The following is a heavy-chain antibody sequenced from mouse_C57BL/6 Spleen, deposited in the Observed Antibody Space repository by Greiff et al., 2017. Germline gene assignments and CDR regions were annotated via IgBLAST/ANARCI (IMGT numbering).Heavy chain of an antibody. D-gene: IGHD2-3*01. J-gene: IGHJ4*01. V-gene: IGHV14-2*01. Sequence: EVKVEESGAELVKPGASVKLSCTASGFNIKDYYMHWVKQRTEQGLEWIGRIDPEDGETKYAPKFQGKATITADTSSNTAYLQLSSLTSEDTAVYYCARWLLLDYAMDYWGQGTSVTVSS. CDR2: IDPEDGET. CDR1: GFNIKDYY. CDR3: ARWLLLDYAMDY.